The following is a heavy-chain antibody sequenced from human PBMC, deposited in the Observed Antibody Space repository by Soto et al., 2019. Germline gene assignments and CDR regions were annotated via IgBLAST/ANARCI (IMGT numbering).Heavy chain of an antibody. J-gene: IGHJ3*02. CDR2: LSGSGGST. V-gene: IGHV3-23*01. Sequence: EVQLLVSGGGLVQPGGSLRLSCAASVFTFSSYAMSRVRQAPGKGLEWVSALSGSGGSTYYADSVKGRFTISRDNSKTTLYLQMNSLRAADTAVYYCAKMGISTPYAFDIWGQGTMVTVSS. D-gene: IGHD1-20*01. CDR1: VFTFSSYA. CDR3: AKMGISTPYAFDI.